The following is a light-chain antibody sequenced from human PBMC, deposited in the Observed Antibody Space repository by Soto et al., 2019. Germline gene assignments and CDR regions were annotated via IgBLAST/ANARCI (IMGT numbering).Light chain of an antibody. J-gene: IGLJ1*01. CDR2: DVS. V-gene: IGLV2-14*01. Sequence: QSALTRAASMSGSPGQSITISCTGTGSDVGGYNYVSWYQQHPGKAPKFMIYDVSNRPSGVSNRFSGSKSGNTASLTISGLQAEDEADYYCSSYTTSNTRQIVFGTGTKVTVL. CDR3: SSYTTSNTRQIV. CDR1: GSDVGGYNY.